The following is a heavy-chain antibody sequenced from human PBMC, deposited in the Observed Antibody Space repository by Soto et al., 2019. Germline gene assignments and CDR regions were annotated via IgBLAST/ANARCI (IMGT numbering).Heavy chain of an antibody. Sequence: SETLALTVNVSGGSISSGSYYWSCIRQPPWKGLEWIGYTYYSGSTSYNPSLKSRVTISADTSKNQISLKLTSPNAADTAVYYCARGVGPSPPRYWGRGTLVPVYS. J-gene: IGHJ4*02. V-gene: IGHV4-61*01. CDR2: TYYSGST. D-gene: IGHD3-9*01. CDR3: ARGVGPSPPRY. CDR1: GGSISSGSYY.